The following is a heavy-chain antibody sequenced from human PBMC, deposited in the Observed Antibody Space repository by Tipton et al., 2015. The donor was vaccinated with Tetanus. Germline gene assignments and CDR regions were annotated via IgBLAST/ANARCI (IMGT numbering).Heavy chain of an antibody. CDR1: GGSISAYY. Sequence: TLSLTCTVSGGSISAYYWSWIRQPPGKGLEWIGYIHFNGSTKYNPSLKSRVAISVDASKTQFSLKLSSVTAADTAVYYCARMQRYGMDVWGQGTTVTVSS. D-gene: IGHD6-25*01. V-gene: IGHV4-59*01. CDR2: IHFNGST. CDR3: ARMQRYGMDV. J-gene: IGHJ6*02.